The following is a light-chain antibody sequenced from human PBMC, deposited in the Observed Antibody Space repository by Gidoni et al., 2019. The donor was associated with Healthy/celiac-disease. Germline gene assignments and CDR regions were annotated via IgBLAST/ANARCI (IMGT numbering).Light chain of an antibody. Sequence: DIQMTQSPSTLSASVGDRVTITCRASQSISSWLAWYQQKPGKAPKLLIYKASSLESGVPSRFSGSGSGTEFTLTISSLQPDDFATYYCQQYNSYSPRTHFGGGTKVEIK. V-gene: IGKV1-5*03. CDR1: QSISSW. CDR2: KAS. CDR3: QQYNSYSPRTH. J-gene: IGKJ4*01.